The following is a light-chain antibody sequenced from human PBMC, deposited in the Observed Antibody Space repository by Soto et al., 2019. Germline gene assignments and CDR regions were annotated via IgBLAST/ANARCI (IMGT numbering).Light chain of an antibody. V-gene: IGKV3-20*01. J-gene: IGKJ3*01. CDR2: GAS. CDR1: ESVSSSY. Sequence: EIVLTQSPGTLSLSPGERATLSCRASESVSSSYLAWYQQKPGQAPRLLIYGASSRATGIPDRFSGSGSGTDSTLTISSLEPEDFAVYYCQQYGSSPLFTFGPGTKVYSK. CDR3: QQYGSSPLFT.